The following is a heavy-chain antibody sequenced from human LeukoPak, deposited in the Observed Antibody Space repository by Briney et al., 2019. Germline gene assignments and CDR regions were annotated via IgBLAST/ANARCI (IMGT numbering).Heavy chain of an antibody. Sequence: GGSLRLSCAASGFTFSNAWMSWVRQAPGKGLEYVSAISSNGGSTYYANSVKGRFTISRDNSKNTLYLQMGSLRAEDMAVYYCARALLYCSGGSCALGAFDIWGQGTMVTVSS. CDR3: ARALLYCSGGSCALGAFDI. CDR2: ISSNGGST. D-gene: IGHD2-15*01. V-gene: IGHV3-64*01. J-gene: IGHJ3*02. CDR1: GFTFSNAW.